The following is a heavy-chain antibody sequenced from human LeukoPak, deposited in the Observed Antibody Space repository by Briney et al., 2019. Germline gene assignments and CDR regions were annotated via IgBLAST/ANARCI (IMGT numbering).Heavy chain of an antibody. CDR1: GFSFSTYG. V-gene: IGHV3-33*01. D-gene: IGHD3-22*01. J-gene: IGHJ4*02. CDR2: IWHDGSKK. Sequence: GGSLRLSCAASGFSFSTYGMHWVREAPGKGLEWLALIWHDGSKKYYADSVKGRFTISRDNSKNTLYLQMNSLRAEDTAVDYCARDRRGFDSSGYYFYYWGQGTLVTVSS. CDR3: ARDRRGFDSSGYYFYY.